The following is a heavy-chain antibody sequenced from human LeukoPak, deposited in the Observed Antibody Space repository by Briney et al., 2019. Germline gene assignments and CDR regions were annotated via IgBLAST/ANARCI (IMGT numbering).Heavy chain of an antibody. CDR1: GGSFSGYY. D-gene: IGHD4-17*01. J-gene: IGHJ4*02. CDR2: INHSGST. CDR3: ATLPTVTNFDY. Sequence: SETLSLTCAVYGGSFSGYYWSWIRQPPGKGLEWIGEINHSGSTNYSPSLKSRVTISVDTSKNQFSLKLSSVTAADTAVYYCATLPTVTNFDYWGQGTLVTVSS. V-gene: IGHV4-34*01.